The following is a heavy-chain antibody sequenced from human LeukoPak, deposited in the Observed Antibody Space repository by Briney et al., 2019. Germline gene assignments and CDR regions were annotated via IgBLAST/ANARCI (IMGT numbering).Heavy chain of an antibody. D-gene: IGHD3-22*01. V-gene: IGHV3-23*01. CDR2: IRGNAGTT. Sequence: GGSLRLSCAASGFAFSNYGMSWVRQAPGKGLEWVSAIRGNAGTTYYADSVKGRFTIFRDNFKNMLYLQMNSLRVEDTAVYYCAKGHGDASGYYYFDSWGQGTLVTVSS. J-gene: IGHJ4*02. CDR3: AKGHGDASGYYYFDS. CDR1: GFAFSNYG.